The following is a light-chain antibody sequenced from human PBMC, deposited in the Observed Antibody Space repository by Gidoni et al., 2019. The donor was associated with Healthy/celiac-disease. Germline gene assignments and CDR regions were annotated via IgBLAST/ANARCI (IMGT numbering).Light chain of an antibody. CDR1: SSDVGGYNY. J-gene: IGLJ2*01. CDR3: SSYTSSSTLL. CDR2: EVS. Sequence: QSDLTQPASVSGSPGQSITISCTGTSSDVGGYNYVSWYQQHPGKAPKLMIYEVSNRPSGVSNRFSGSKSGNTASLTISGLQAEDEADYYCSSYTSSSTLLFGGGTKLTVL. V-gene: IGLV2-14*01.